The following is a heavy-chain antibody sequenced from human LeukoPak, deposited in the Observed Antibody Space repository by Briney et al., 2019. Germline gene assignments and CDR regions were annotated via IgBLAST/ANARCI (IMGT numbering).Heavy chain of an antibody. J-gene: IGHJ4*02. CDR3: AKGGHYDFWSGYYTPDY. V-gene: IGHV3-23*01. CDR1: GFTFSSYA. CDR2: ISGSGGST. Sequence: PGGSLRLSCAASGFTFSSYAMSWVRQAPGKGLEWVSAISGSGGSTYYADSVKGRFAISRDNSKNTLYLQMNSLRAEDTAVYYCAKGGHYDFWSGYYTPDYWGQGTLVTVSS. D-gene: IGHD3-3*01.